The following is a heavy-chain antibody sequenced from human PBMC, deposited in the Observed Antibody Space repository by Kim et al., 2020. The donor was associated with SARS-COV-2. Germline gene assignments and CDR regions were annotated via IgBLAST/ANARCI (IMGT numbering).Heavy chain of an antibody. D-gene: IGHD2-8*01. CDR2: ITSSSGTI. V-gene: IGHV3-48*01. CDR3: ARSVSGSFDI. CDR1: GFTFSSYS. J-gene: IGHJ3*02. Sequence: GGSLRLSCAASGFTFSSYSMNWVRQAPGKGLEWVSYITSSSGTIYYADSVKGRCTISRDNAKNSLYLQMSSLRIEDTAVYYCARSVSGSFDIWGLGTMVIVSS.